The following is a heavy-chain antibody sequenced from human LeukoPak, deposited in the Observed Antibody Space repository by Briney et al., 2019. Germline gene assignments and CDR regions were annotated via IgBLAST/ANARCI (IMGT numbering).Heavy chain of an antibody. CDR1: GYSFASYW. Sequence: GESLKISCKGSGYSFASYWIGWVRQMPGKGLEWMGIIYPGDSDTRYSPSFQGQVTISADKSISTAYLQWSSLKASDTAMYYCARPKYSSSPGGDAFDIWGQGTMVTVSS. V-gene: IGHV5-51*01. D-gene: IGHD6-6*01. CDR2: IYPGDSDT. J-gene: IGHJ3*02. CDR3: ARPKYSSSPGGDAFDI.